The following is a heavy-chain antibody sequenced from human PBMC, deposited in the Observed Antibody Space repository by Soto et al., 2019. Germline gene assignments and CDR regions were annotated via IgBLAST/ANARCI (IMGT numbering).Heavy chain of an antibody. CDR3: AREVVFLQNYYFDY. J-gene: IGHJ4*02. CDR2: IYYSGST. V-gene: IGHV4-61*01. D-gene: IGHD2-8*02. Sequence: TSETLSLTCTFSCGSVISGSYYWSCIRQPPGKGLEWIGYIYYSGSTNYNPSLKSRVTISVDTSKNQFSLKLSSVTAADTAVYYCAREVVFLQNYYFDYWGQGTLVPVSS. CDR1: CGSVISGSYY.